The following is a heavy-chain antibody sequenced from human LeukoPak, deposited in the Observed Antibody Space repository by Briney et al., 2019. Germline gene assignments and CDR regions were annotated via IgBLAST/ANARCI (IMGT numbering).Heavy chain of an antibody. J-gene: IGHJ4*02. CDR3: ATYSADVAGVTGGNDY. CDR2: IYYSGST. Sequence: PSETLSLTCTVSGGSISSGGYYWSWIRQHPGKGLEWIGYIYYSGSTYYNPSLKSRVTISVDTSKNQFSLKLSSVTAADTAVYYCATYSADVAGVTGGNDYWGQGTLVTVSS. CDR1: GGSISSGGYY. V-gene: IGHV4-31*03. D-gene: IGHD1-14*01.